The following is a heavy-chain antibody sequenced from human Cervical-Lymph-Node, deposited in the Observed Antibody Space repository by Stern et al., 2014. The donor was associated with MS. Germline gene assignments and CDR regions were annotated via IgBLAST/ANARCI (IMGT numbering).Heavy chain of an antibody. D-gene: IGHD2-2*01. CDR1: GFTFSSYG. Sequence: VQLEESGGGVVQPGRSLRLACAASGFTFSSYGMHWVRQAPDKGLEWVAVIWYDGSNKYYADSVKGRFTISRDNSKNTLYLQMNSLRAEDTAVYYCARDSSKGGSNYWGQGTLVTVSS. CDR2: IWYDGSNK. CDR3: ARDSSKGGSNY. J-gene: IGHJ4*02. V-gene: IGHV3-33*01.